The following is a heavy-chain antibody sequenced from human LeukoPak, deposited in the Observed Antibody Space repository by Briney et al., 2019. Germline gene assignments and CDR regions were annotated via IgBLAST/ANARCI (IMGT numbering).Heavy chain of an antibody. CDR2: IYYSGST. J-gene: IGHJ6*03. V-gene: IGHV4-39*01. Sequence: KPSETLSLTCTVSGGSISSSSYYWGWIRQPPGKGLEWIGSIYYSGSTYYNPSLKSRVTISVDTSNNQFSLRLTSVTAADTAVYYCARHLSGSYSYHYYYMDVWGKGTTVTVSS. D-gene: IGHD1-26*01. CDR3: ARHLSGSYSYHYYYMDV. CDR1: GGSISSSSYY.